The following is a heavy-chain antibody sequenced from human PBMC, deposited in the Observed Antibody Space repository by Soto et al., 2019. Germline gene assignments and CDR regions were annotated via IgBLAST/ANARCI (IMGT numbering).Heavy chain of an antibody. D-gene: IGHD3-22*01. J-gene: IGHJ6*02. CDR3: ARDYESYDSSMGREYYYGMDG. CDR2: IIPILGIA. Sequence: QVQLVQSGAEVKKPGSSVKVSCKASGGTFSSYTISWVRQAPGQGLEWMGRIIPILGIANYAQKFQGRVTIPADKSTSTAYMELSSLRSEDTAVYYCARDYESYDSSMGREYYYGMDGWGQGTTVTVSS. V-gene: IGHV1-69*08. CDR1: GGTFSSYT.